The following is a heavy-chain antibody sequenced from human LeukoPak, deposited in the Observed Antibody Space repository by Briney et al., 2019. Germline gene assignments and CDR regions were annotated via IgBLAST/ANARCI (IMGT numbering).Heavy chain of an antibody. V-gene: IGHV3-73*01. J-gene: IGHJ4*02. Sequence: GGSLRLSCTASGFTFGDYAMSWVRQASGRGLEWVGLIRSKPNSYTTVYAASVKGRFTISRDDSKSTAYLQMNSLKAEDTAVYYCTRQDCSGGSCSYVDYWGQGTLVTVSS. CDR3: TRQDCSGGSCSYVDY. CDR2: IRSKPNSYTT. CDR1: GFTFGDYA. D-gene: IGHD2-15*01.